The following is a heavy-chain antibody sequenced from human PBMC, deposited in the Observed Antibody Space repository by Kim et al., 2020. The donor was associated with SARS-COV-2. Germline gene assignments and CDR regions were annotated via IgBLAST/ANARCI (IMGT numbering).Heavy chain of an antibody. V-gene: IGHV1-8*01. CDR2: MNPNSGNT. Sequence: ASVKVSCKASGYTFTSYDINWVRQATGQGLEWMGWMNPNSGNTGYAQKFQGRVTMTRNTSISTAYMELSSLRSEDTAVYYCAREPIRGYQLLWRGEFWFDPWGQGTLVTVSS. J-gene: IGHJ5*02. D-gene: IGHD2-2*01. CDR3: AREPIRGYQLLWRGEFWFDP. CDR1: GYTFTSYD.